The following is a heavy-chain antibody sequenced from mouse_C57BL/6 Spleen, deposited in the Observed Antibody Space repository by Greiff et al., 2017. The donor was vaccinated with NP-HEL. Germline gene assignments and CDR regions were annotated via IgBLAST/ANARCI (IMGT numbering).Heavy chain of an antibody. D-gene: IGHD4-1*01. Sequence: EVQVVESEGGLVQPGSSMKLSCTASGFTFSDYYMAWVRQVPEKGLEWVANINYDGSSTYYLDSLKSRFIISRDNAKNILYLQMSSLKSEDTATYYCARVSGTGKDYFDYWGQGTTLTVSS. V-gene: IGHV5-16*01. J-gene: IGHJ2*01. CDR3: ARVSGTGKDYFDY. CDR1: GFTFSDYY. CDR2: INYDGSST.